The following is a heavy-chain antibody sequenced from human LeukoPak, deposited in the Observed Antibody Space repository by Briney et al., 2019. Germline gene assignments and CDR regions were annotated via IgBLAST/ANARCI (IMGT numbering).Heavy chain of an antibody. V-gene: IGHV1-2*02. CDR1: GYTFTGYY. D-gene: IGHD3-3*01. CDR2: INPNSGGT. CDR3: ARGITIFGVVITYYFDY. Sequence: GASVKVSCKASGYTFTGYYMHWVRQAPGQGLEWMGWINPNSGGTNYAQKFQARVTMTRGTSISPAYMDLSRLRSDDTAVYYCARGITIFGVVITYYFDYWGQGTRVTVSS. J-gene: IGHJ4*02.